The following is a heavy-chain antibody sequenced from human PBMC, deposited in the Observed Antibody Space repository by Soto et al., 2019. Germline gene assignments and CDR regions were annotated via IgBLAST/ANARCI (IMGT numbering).Heavy chain of an antibody. CDR3: AREDLDSSGYYYYYYGMDV. CDR2: TRNKANSYTT. CDR1: GFTFSDHY. V-gene: IGHV3-72*01. D-gene: IGHD3-22*01. J-gene: IGHJ6*02. Sequence: GGSLRLSCAASGFTFSDHYMDWVRQAPGKGLEWVGRTRNKANSYTTEYAASVKGRFTISRDDSKNSLYLQMNSLKTEDTAVYYCAREDLDSSGYYYYYYGMDVWGQGTTVTAP.